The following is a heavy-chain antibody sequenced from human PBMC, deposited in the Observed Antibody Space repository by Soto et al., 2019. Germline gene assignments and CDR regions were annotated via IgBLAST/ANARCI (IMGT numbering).Heavy chain of an antibody. V-gene: IGHV3-33*01. CDR1: GFTFSSYG. CDR2: IWYDGSNK. Sequence: QVQLVESGGGVVQPGRSLRLSCAASGFTFSSYGMHWVRQAPGKGLEWVAVIWYDGSNKYYADSVKGRFTISRDNSKNTLYLQMNSLRAEDTAVYYCARDGGSWSGYYMFYYYYGMDVWGQGTTVTVSS. D-gene: IGHD3-3*01. CDR3: ARDGGSWSGYYMFYYYYGMDV. J-gene: IGHJ6*02.